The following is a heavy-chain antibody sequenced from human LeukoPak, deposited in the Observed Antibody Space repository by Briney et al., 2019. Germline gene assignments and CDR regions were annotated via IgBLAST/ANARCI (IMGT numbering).Heavy chain of an antibody. CDR1: GAAFSGYG. Sequence: PGASLRLSCAASGAAFSGYGMSWVRQAPGKGLEWVSVISGSGAATYYADSVKGRFTISRDNSKNTVYLQMNSLRAEDTAVYYCAKGSPACYNGMDVWGQGTTVTVSS. V-gene: IGHV3-23*01. D-gene: IGHD2-2*02. CDR3: AKGSPACYNGMDV. J-gene: IGHJ6*02. CDR2: ISGSGAAT.